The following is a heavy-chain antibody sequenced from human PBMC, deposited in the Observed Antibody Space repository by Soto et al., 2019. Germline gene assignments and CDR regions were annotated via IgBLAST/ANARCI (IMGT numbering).Heavy chain of an antibody. CDR2: IYSSGST. CDR3: ARDSVWSGYYSFFDY. V-gene: IGHV4-4*07. D-gene: IGHD3-3*01. J-gene: IGHJ4*02. CDR1: DGSINSHF. Sequence: SETLSLTCSVSDGSINSHFWSWIRQPAGKRLEWIGRIYSSGSTIYNPSLKSRVTMSVDTSKNQFSLKLRSVTAADTAVYYCARDSVWSGYYSFFDYWGQGTLVTGSS.